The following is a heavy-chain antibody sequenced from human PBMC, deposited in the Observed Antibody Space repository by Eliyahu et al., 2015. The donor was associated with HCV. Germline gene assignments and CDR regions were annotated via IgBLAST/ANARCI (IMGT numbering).Heavy chain of an antibody. CDR1: GFXFSSYG. CDR3: GRDRVGNYIRDIDY. D-gene: IGHD1-7*01. CDR2: ISHDGSNE. Sequence: QVQLVESGGGVVQPGRSLRLSCAASGFXFSSYGIHWVRQAPGKGLEWVAVISHDGSNEYYADSVKGRFTISRDNSKNTLSLQMNSLRVEDTAVYYCGRDRVGNYIRDIDYWGQGTLVTVSS. J-gene: IGHJ4*02. V-gene: IGHV3-30*03.